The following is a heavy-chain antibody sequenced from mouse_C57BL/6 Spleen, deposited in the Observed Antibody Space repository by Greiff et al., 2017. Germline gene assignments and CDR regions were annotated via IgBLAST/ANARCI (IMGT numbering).Heavy chain of an antibody. J-gene: IGHJ1*03. CDR2: IDPSDSET. Sequence: QVHVKQPGAELVRPGSSVKLSCKASGYTFTSYWMHWVKQRPIQGLEWIGNIDPSDSETHYNQKFKDKATLTVDKSSSTAYMQLSSLTSEDSAVYYCARRTVVADLLWYFDVWGTGTTVTVSS. CDR1: GYTFTSYW. CDR3: ARRTVVADLLWYFDV. V-gene: IGHV1-52*01. D-gene: IGHD1-1*01.